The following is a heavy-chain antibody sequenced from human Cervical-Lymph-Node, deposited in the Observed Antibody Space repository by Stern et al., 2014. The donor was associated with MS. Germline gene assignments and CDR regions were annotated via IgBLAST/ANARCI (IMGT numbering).Heavy chain of an antibody. CDR2: VIQSGTT. D-gene: IGHD3-3*01. CDR3: AARDFWSAYYSVHF. CDR1: GGSFGSYW. Sequence: QVQLQQWGAGLLKPSETLSLTCGVSGGSFGSYWWTFLRQPPGKGLEWIGEVIQSGTTKYNPSLKSRVTVAMDTSKNQFSLKLHSATAADTAVYYCAARDFWSAYYSVHFWGQGTLVTVSS. V-gene: IGHV4-34*12. J-gene: IGHJ4*02.